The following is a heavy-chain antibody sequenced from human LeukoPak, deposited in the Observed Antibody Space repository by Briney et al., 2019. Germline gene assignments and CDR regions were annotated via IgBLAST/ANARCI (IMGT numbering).Heavy chain of an antibody. CDR2: FYTGGTT. V-gene: IGHV4-4*07. Sequence: SETLSLTCTVSGGSISSYYWSWIRQPAGQGLEWIGRFYTGGTTNYNPSLKSRITMSADTSRNQFSLNLRSMTAADTAVYFCAGGRTGSRADYWGQGILVTVSS. J-gene: IGHJ4*02. CDR1: GGSISSYY. D-gene: IGHD1-26*01. CDR3: AGGRTGSRADY.